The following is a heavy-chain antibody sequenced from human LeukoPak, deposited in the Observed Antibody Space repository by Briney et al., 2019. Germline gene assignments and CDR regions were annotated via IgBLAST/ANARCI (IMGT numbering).Heavy chain of an antibody. V-gene: IGHV1-69*13. J-gene: IGHJ4*02. CDR3: ARARSYSGSYSALLLVLDY. CDR2: IIPIFGTA. D-gene: IGHD1-26*01. Sequence: GASVKVSCKASGGTFSSYAISWVRQAPGQGLEWMGGIIPIFGTANYAQKFQGRVTITADESTSTAYMELSSLRSEDTAVYYCARARSYSGSYSALLLVLDYWGQGTLVTVSS. CDR1: GGTFSSYA.